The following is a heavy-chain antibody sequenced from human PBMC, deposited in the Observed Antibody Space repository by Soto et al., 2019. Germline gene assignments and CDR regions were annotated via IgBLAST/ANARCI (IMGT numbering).Heavy chain of an antibody. CDR2: INVGNGNT. CDR1: GATFSNYA. D-gene: IGHD2-2*01. V-gene: IGHV1-3*01. Sequence: ASLKVYCKTAGATFSNYAIHCGRQTPGQRVELMAWINVGNGNTKHSQKLQARVAITRDTPASTAYMELSSLRSEDTAVYYCAREGCTDGRCYDNGYDIWGQGTMVTVSS. J-gene: IGHJ3*02. CDR3: AREGCTDGRCYDNGYDI.